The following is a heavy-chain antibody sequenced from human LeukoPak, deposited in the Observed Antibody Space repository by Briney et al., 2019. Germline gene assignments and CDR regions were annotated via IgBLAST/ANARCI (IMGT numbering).Heavy chain of an antibody. Sequence: GGSLRLSCAASGFTFSSYAMHWVRQAPGKGLEWVVVISYDGSNKYYADSVKGRFTISRDNSKNTLYLQMNSLRAEDTAVYYCARAAAAPYDAFDIWGQGTMVTVSS. J-gene: IGHJ3*02. V-gene: IGHV3-30-3*01. CDR3: ARAAAAPYDAFDI. D-gene: IGHD6-13*01. CDR1: GFTFSSYA. CDR2: ISYDGSNK.